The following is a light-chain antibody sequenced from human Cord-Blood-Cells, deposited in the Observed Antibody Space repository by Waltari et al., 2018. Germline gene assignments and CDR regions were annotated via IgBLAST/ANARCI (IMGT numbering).Light chain of an antibody. CDR2: WAS. J-gene: IGKJ2*01. V-gene: IGKV4-1*01. CDR1: PSFLYSSNNKNY. CDR3: QQYYSTPNT. Sequence: DIVMTQSPDSLAVFLGERATINCKSSPSFLYSSNNKNYLAWYQQKPGQPPKLLIYWASTRESGVPDRCSGSGSGTDFTLTISSLQAEDVAVYYCQQYYSTPNTVGQGTKLEIK.